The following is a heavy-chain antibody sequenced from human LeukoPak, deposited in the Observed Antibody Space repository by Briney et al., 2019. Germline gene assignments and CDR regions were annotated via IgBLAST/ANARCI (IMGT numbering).Heavy chain of an antibody. CDR3: ARGSLWSGYSYFDY. J-gene: IGHJ4*02. CDR2: IYYSGST. D-gene: IGHD3-3*01. V-gene: IGHV4-59*01. CDR1: GGSISSYY. Sequence: MSSETLSLTCTVSGGSISSYYWSWIRQPPGKGLEWIGYIYYSGSTNYNPSLKSRVTISVDTSKNQFSLKLSSVTAADTAVYYCARGSLWSGYSYFDYWGQGTLVTVSS.